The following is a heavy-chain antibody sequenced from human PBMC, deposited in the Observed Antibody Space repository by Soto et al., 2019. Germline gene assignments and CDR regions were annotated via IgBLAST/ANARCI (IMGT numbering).Heavy chain of an antibody. CDR2: VFWDDGE. J-gene: IGHJ4*02. CDR3: TQIYGSGSWGWYFHS. Sequence: QITLRESGPSLVKPTETLTLTCTFSGFSLTTTGLGVGWVRQPPGKALEWLAVVFWDDGERYRPSLKTRVTXTXAXSXXQVVLTLTNMDPVDTATYYCTQIYGSGSWGWYFHSWGQGSLVTVSS. CDR1: GFSLTTTGLG. D-gene: IGHD1-26*01. V-gene: IGHV2-5*02.